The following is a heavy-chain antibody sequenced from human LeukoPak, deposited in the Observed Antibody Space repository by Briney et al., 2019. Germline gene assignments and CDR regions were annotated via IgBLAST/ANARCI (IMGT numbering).Heavy chain of an antibody. CDR1: GYSFTSYW. Sequence: GESLKISCKGSGYSFTSYWIGWVRQMPGKGLEWTGIIYPGDSDTRYSPSFQGQVTISADKSISTAYLQWSSLKASDTAMYYCARTYYYGSGSYRNWFDPWGQGTLVTVSS. CDR2: IYPGDSDT. CDR3: ARTYYYGSGSYRNWFDP. D-gene: IGHD3-10*01. V-gene: IGHV5-51*01. J-gene: IGHJ5*02.